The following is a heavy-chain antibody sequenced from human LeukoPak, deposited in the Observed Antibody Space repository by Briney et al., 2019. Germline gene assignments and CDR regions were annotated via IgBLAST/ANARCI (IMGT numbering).Heavy chain of an antibody. J-gene: IGHJ4*02. V-gene: IGHV4-59*08. CDR2: IFYNGGT. Sequence: SETLSLTCTVSGSSISSFYWSWVRQPPGKGLEWIGHIFYNGGTRYDASLESRVTISLDTSKNQFSLKLRSVTAADTALYYCARQPSGYYGKGGFYPYYFDYWGQGALVTVSS. D-gene: IGHD3-22*01. CDR1: GSSISSFY. CDR3: ARQPSGYYGKGGFYPYYFDY.